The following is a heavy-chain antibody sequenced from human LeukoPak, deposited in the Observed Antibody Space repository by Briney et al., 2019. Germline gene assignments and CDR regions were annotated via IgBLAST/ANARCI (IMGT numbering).Heavy chain of an antibody. CDR2: IYYSGST. CDR3: ATMPPYSSGWYYFDY. J-gene: IGHJ4*02. Sequence: SETLSLTCTVSGGSISSYYWSWIRQPPGKGLEWIGYIYYSGSTNYNPSLKGRVTISVDTSKNQFSLKLSSVTAADTAVYYCATMPPYSSGWYYFDYWGQGTLVTVSS. D-gene: IGHD6-19*01. V-gene: IGHV4-59*01. CDR1: GGSISSYY.